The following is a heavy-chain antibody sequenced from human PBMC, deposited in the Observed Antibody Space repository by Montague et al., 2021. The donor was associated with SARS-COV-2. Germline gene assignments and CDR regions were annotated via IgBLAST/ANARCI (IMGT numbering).Heavy chain of an antibody. J-gene: IGHJ3*02. CDR1: GFTFNNYG. V-gene: IGHV3-30*18. CDR3: AKPTSIFWFGKFTADAFDI. CDR2: ISYEGSKI. D-gene: IGHD3-10*01. Sequence: SLRLSCAVSGFTFNNYGMHWVRQAPGKGLEWVAVISYEGSKIFYADSVEGRFTISRDSSENTVYLQMNSLRAEDTAVYYCAKPTSIFWFGKFTADAFDIWGQGTMVTVSS.